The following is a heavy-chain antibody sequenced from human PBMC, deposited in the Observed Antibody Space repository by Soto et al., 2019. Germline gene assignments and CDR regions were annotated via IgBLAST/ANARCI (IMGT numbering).Heavy chain of an antibody. CDR1: GDSLRGQS. V-gene: IGHV4-34*01. J-gene: IGHJ6*02. CDR3: GRGDSYCCSCESLGV. Sequence: SETLSLTCAVVGDSLRGQSWNWIRQSPGKGLEWIGELDQSGGTNYNPSLKSRAIISDDTSKNQFSLTLTSVTAADTAVYYCGRGDSYCCSCESLGVWGQGTTVPVYS. CDR2: LDQSGGT. D-gene: IGHD3-10*01.